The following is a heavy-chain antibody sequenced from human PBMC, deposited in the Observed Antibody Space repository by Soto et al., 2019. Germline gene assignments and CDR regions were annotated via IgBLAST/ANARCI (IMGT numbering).Heavy chain of an antibody. D-gene: IGHD3-22*01. CDR1: EDTFRNYA. Sequence: QVVLVQSGAEVKKPGSSVKVSCRACEDTFRNYAISWVRQPAGEGLEWMGGIFPIFGTANYAQKFQGRVTIAADTSANTVYLELSSLRSEDTAVYYCASTKYDSSAYYYWYLGLWGRGTLVNVSS. CDR3: ASTKYDSSAYYYWYLGL. CDR2: IFPIFGTA. V-gene: IGHV1-69*06. J-gene: IGHJ2*01.